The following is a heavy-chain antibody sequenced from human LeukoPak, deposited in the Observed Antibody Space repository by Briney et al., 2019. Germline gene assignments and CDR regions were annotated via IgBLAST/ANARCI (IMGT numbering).Heavy chain of an antibody. CDR2: ISGSGGST. Sequence: GGSLRLSCAASGFIFSDYYMSWIRQAPGKGLEWVSAISGSGGSTYYADSVKGRFTISRDNSKNTLYLQMNSLRAEDTAVYYCAKDHLIHYYDSSGYYLSGSWFDPWGQGTLVTVSS. CDR1: GFIFSDYY. J-gene: IGHJ5*02. V-gene: IGHV3-23*01. CDR3: AKDHLIHYYDSSGYYLSGSWFDP. D-gene: IGHD3-22*01.